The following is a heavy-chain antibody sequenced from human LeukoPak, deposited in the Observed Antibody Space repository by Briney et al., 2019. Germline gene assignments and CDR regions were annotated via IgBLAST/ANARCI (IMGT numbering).Heavy chain of an antibody. CDR3: AKRFGGYYFDY. CDR1: GFTFSTYA. J-gene: IGHJ4*02. V-gene: IGHV3-23*01. Sequence: PGGSLRLSCAASGFTFSTYAMSWVRQAPGKGLDWVSAISGSGGSAYYADSVKGRFTISRDNSKNTLYLQMNSLRAEDTAVYYCAKRFGGYYFDYWGQGTLVTVSS. D-gene: IGHD3-16*01. CDR2: ISGSGGSA.